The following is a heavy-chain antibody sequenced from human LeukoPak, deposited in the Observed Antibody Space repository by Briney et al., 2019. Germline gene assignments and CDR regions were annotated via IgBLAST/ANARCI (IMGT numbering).Heavy chain of an antibody. CDR3: ARVNIDYDFWSGTPGWFDP. D-gene: IGHD3-3*01. CDR1: GFTFSSYA. J-gene: IGHJ5*02. CDR2: ISGSGGST. V-gene: IGHV3-23*01. Sequence: GGSLRLSCAASGFTFSSYAMSWVRQAPGKGLEWVSAISGSGGSTYYADSVKGRFTISRDNSKNTLYLQMNSLRAEDTAVYYCARVNIDYDFWSGTPGWFDPWGQGTLVTVSS.